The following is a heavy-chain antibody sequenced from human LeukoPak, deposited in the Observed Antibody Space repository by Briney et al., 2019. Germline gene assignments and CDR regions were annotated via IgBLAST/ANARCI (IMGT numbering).Heavy chain of an antibody. CDR3: AKSAVAGTFSGPPDWFDP. J-gene: IGHJ5*02. CDR1: GGTFSSYA. D-gene: IGHD6-19*01. Sequence: SVKVSCKASGGTFSSYAISWVRQAPGQGLEWMGGIIPIFGTANYAQKFQGRVTITADKSTSTAYMELSSLRSEDTAVYYCAKSAVAGTFSGPPDWFDPWGQGTLVTVSS. V-gene: IGHV1-69*06. CDR2: IIPIFGTA.